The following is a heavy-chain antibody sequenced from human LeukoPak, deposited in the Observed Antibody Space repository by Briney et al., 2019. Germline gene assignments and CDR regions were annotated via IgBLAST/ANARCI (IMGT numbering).Heavy chain of an antibody. CDR3: ARDVHGDYGSGWFDP. D-gene: IGHD4-17*01. Sequence: SVKVSCKTSGGTFNNSAISWVRQATGQGLEWLGGIMPLFGTAGYAQKFQGRVTITKDESTRTVYLELTSLTSDDTAVYYCARDVHGDYGSGWFDPWGQGTLVSVSS. CDR1: GGTFNNSA. CDR2: IMPLFGTA. J-gene: IGHJ5*02. V-gene: IGHV1-69*05.